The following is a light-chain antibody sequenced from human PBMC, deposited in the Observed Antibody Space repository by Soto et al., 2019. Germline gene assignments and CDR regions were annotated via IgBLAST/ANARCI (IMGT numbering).Light chain of an antibody. CDR2: EVT. Sequence: QSALTQPPSVSGSPGQSVTIPCTVTSSDVGGYDHVSWYQQHPGKAPKLMIYEVTKRPAGVPDRFSGSKSGNTASLTVSGLQAEDEADYYCSSDAGNYNYVFGTGTKVTLL. V-gene: IGLV2-8*01. CDR3: SSDAGNYNYV. J-gene: IGLJ1*01. CDR1: SSDVGGYDH.